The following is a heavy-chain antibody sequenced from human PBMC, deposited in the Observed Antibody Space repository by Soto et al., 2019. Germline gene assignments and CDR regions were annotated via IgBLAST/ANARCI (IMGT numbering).Heavy chain of an antibody. CDR3: AREQMGVATTHFDY. CDR1: GGSISSCDYY. D-gene: IGHD5-12*01. CDR2: IYYSGST. J-gene: IGHJ4*02. V-gene: IGHV4-30-4*01. Sequence: TXSLTYTFSGGSISSCDYYWSWIRQPPGKGLEWIGYIYYSGSTYYNPSLKSRVTISVDTSKNQFSLKLSSVTAADTAVYYCAREQMGVATTHFDYWGQGTLVTVSS.